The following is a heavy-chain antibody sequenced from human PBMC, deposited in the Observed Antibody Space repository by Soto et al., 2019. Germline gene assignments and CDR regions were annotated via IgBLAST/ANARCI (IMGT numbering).Heavy chain of an antibody. V-gene: IGHV3-33*01. CDR3: AREGNYDNRHYYYYGMDV. CDR2: IWYDGSNK. Sequence: QVQLVESGGGVVQPGRSLRLSCAASGFTFSSYGMHWVRQAPGKGLEWVAVIWYDGSNKYYADSVKGRFTISRDNSKNTLYLQMNSLRAEDTAVYYCAREGNYDNRHYYYYGMDVWGQGTTVTVSS. D-gene: IGHD1-7*01. J-gene: IGHJ6*02. CDR1: GFTFSSYG.